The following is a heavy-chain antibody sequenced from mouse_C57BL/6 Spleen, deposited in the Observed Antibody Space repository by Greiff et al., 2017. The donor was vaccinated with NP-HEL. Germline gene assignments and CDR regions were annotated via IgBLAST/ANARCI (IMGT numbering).Heavy chain of an antibody. Sequence: VKLMESGPELVKPGASVKISCKASGYAFSSSWMNWVKQRPGKGLEWIGRIYPGDGDTNYNGKFKGKATLTADKSSSTAYMQLSSLTSEDSAVYFCARDYYDYDKAMDYWGQGTSVTVSS. D-gene: IGHD2-4*01. CDR3: ARDYYDYDKAMDY. CDR2: IYPGDGDT. V-gene: IGHV1-82*01. CDR1: GYAFSSSW. J-gene: IGHJ4*01.